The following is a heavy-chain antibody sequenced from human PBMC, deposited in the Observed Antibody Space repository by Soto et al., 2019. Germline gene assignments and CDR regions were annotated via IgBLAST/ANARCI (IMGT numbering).Heavy chain of an antibody. CDR1: GFTFSSYS. Sequence: EVQLVESGGGLVKPGGSLRLSCAASGFTFSSYSMNWVRQAPGKGLEWVSSISSSGSYIYYADSVKGRFTISRDNAKNSLYLQMNSLRAEDTAVYYCARDQPGYSYGYGLGYWGQGTLVNVSS. J-gene: IGHJ4*02. V-gene: IGHV3-21*01. CDR2: ISSSGSYI. D-gene: IGHD5-18*01. CDR3: ARDQPGYSYGYGLGY.